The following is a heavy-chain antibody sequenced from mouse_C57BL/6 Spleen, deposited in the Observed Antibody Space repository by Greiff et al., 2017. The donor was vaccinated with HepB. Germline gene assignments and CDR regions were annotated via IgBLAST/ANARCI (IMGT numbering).Heavy chain of an antibody. D-gene: IGHD2-4*01. CDR1: GFTFSDYG. CDR2: ISSGSSTI. CDR3: ARNDYDGIYWYFDG. J-gene: IGHJ1*03. Sequence: EVKVEESGGGLVKPGGSLKLSCAASGFTFSDYGMHWVRQAPEKGLEWVAYISSGSSTIYYADTVKGRFTISRDNAKNTLFLQMTSLRSEDTAMYYCARNDYDGIYWYFDGWGTGTTVTVSS. V-gene: IGHV5-17*01.